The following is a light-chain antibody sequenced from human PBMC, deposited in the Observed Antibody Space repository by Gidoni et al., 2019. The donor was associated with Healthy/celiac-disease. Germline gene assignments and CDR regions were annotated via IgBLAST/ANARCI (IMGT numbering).Light chain of an antibody. J-gene: IGKJ4*01. CDR3: QQRSIWPPT. CDR2: DAS. CDR1: QSVDSY. V-gene: IGKV3-11*01. Sequence: EIVLTQSPATLSLSPGERATLSCRASQSVDSYLAWYQQKPGQAPRLLIYDASNRATGIPARFSGGGSGTDFTLTISSLEPEDSAVYYCQQRSIWPPTFGGGTKVGIK.